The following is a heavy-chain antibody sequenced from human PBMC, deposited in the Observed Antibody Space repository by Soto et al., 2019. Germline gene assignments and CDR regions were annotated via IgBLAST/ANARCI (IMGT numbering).Heavy chain of an antibody. D-gene: IGHD6-19*01. V-gene: IGHV4-59*01. J-gene: IGHJ1*01. CDR1: GGSISSYY. Sequence: QVQLQESGPGLVKPSETLSLTCTVSGGSISSYYWSWIRQPPGKGLEWIGYIYYSGSTNYNPSLKSRVTISVDTSKNQFSLKLSSVTAADTAVYYCARGSPRKGIAVAGTGYFQHWGQGTLVTVSS. CDR2: IYYSGST. CDR3: ARGSPRKGIAVAGTGYFQH.